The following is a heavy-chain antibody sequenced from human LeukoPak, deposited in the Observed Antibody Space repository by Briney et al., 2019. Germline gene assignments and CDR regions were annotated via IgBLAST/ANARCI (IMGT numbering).Heavy chain of an antibody. J-gene: IGHJ4*02. D-gene: IGHD4-11*01. V-gene: IGHV5-51*01. CDR3: ARLSRDPQYYFDY. Sequence: GESLKISCKGSGYSFTSYWIGWVRQMPRKGLEWMGIIYPGDSDTRHSPSFQGQVTISADKSISTAYLQWSSLKASDTAMYYCARLSRDPQYYFDYWGQGTLVTVSS. CDR1: GYSFTSYW. CDR2: IYPGDSDT.